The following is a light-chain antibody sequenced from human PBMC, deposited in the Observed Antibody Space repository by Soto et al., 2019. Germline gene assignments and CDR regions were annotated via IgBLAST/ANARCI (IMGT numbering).Light chain of an antibody. CDR1: SSDVGGYTY. J-gene: IGLJ2*01. CDR3: SSYTGSSTPVL. CDR2: DVS. V-gene: IGLV2-14*01. Sequence: QSVLTQPASVSGSPGQSITISCTGTSSDVGGYTYVSWYQQHPGKAPKLMIYDVSNRPSGVSDRFSGSKSGNTASLTISGLQAEDEADYYCSSYTGSSTPVLFGGGTKLTVL.